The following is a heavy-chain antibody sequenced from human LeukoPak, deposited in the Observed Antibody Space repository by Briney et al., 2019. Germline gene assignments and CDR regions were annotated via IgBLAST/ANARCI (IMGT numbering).Heavy chain of an antibody. D-gene: IGHD1-26*01. V-gene: IGHV3-30*18. CDR1: GFTFSSYG. CDR2: ISYDGSNK. Sequence: GGSLRLSCAASGFTFSSYGMHWVRQAPGKGLEWVAVISYDGSNKYYADFVKGRFTISRDNSKNTLYLQMNSLRAEDTAVYYCAKAREVGYGMDVWGQGTTVTVSS. CDR3: AKAREVGYGMDV. J-gene: IGHJ6*02.